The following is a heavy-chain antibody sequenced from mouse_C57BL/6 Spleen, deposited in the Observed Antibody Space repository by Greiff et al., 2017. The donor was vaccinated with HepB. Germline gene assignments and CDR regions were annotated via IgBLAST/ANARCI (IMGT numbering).Heavy chain of an antibody. CDR1: GYTFTDYY. D-gene: IGHD2-1*01. CDR2: IGPGSGST. V-gene: IGHV1-77*01. CDR3: ARFNYDYAMDY. J-gene: IGHJ4*01. Sequence: QVHVQQSGAELVKPGASVKISCKASGYTFTDYYINWVKQRPGQGLEWIGKIGPGSGSTYYNEKFKGKATLTADKSSSTAYMQLSSLTSEDSAVYLCARFNYDYAMDYLGQGTSVTVSS.